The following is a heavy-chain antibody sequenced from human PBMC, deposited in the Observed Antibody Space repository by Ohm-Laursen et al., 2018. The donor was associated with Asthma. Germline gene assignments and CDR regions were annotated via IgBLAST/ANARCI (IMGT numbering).Heavy chain of an antibody. D-gene: IGHD6-6*01. V-gene: IGHV3-33*06. CDR2: IWYDGSNK. CDR3: AKAHGRIAARPDDY. J-gene: IGHJ4*02. Sequence: SLRLSCSASGFTFSSYGMHWVRQAPGKGLEWVAGIWYDGSNKYFADSVKGRFTISRDNSKNTLYLQMNSLRPEDTAVYYCAKAHGRIAARPDDYWGQGTLVTVSS. CDR1: GFTFSSYG.